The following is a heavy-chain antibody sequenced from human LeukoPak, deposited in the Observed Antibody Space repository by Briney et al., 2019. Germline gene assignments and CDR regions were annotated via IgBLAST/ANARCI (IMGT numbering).Heavy chain of an antibody. CDR1: GFTVSSNY. J-gene: IGHJ3*02. CDR2: IYSGGST. V-gene: IGHV3-53*01. Sequence: QTGGSLRLSCAASGFTVSSNYMSWVRQAPGKGLEWVSVIYSGGSTYYADSVKGRFTISRDSSKNTLYLQMNSLRAEDTAVYYCARDLSFYDSRGSYAFDIWGQGTMVTISS. D-gene: IGHD3-22*01. CDR3: ARDLSFYDSRGSYAFDI.